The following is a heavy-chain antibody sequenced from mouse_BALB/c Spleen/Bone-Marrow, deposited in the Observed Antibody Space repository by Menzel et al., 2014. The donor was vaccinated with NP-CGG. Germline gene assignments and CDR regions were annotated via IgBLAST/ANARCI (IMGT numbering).Heavy chain of an antibody. CDR3: ARGDYYGSSFYWYFDV. Sequence: EVKLVESGGGLVKPGGSLKLSCAASGFTFSSYAMSWVRQTPEKRLEWVASISSGGSTYYPDSVKGRSTISRDNARNILYLQMSSLRSEDTAMYYCARGDYYGSSFYWYFDVWGAGTTVTVSS. CDR2: ISSGGST. D-gene: IGHD1-1*01. CDR1: GFTFSSYA. J-gene: IGHJ1*01. V-gene: IGHV5-6-5*01.